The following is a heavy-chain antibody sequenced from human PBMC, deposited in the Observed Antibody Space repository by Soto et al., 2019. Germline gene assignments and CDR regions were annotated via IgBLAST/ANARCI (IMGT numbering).Heavy chain of an antibody. CDR1: GFTFSIYG. CDR3: ARDVGTTHYGMDV. J-gene: IGHJ6*02. V-gene: IGHV3-48*02. D-gene: IGHD1-7*01. Sequence: GGSLRLSCAASGFTFSIYGMNWVRQAPGKGLEWVSYISSSSTSIYYADSVKGRFTISRDNAKNSLYLQMNSLRDDDTAVYYCARDVGTTHYGMDVWGQGTTVTVSS. CDR2: ISSSSTSI.